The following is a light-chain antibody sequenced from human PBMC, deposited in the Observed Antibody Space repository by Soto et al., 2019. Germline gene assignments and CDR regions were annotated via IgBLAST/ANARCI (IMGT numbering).Light chain of an antibody. CDR3: QQYYSTLFT. CDR1: QSVLYSSNNKNY. V-gene: IGKV4-1*01. Sequence: DIVMTQSPDSLAVSLGERATINCKSSQSVLYSSNNKNYLAWYQLKPGQPPKLLIYWASTRESGVPDRFSGSGSGTDLTLTISSLQAEDVAVYYCQQYYSTLFTFGPGTKVDIK. J-gene: IGKJ3*01. CDR2: WAS.